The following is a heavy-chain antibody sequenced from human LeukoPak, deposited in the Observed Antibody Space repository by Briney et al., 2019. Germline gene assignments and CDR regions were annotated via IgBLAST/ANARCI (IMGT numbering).Heavy chain of an antibody. CDR1: RFTFSGYA. J-gene: IGHJ4*02. V-gene: IGHV3-23*01. Sequence: GGSLRLSCAASRFTFSGYAMSWVRQAPGKGLEWVSTITGSGDTTYYADSVKGRFTISRDNSKNTLYLQMNSLRAEDTAVYYCARARGYCSGGTCYSGFDYWGQGTLVTVSS. CDR3: ARARGYCSGGTCYSGFDY. CDR2: ITGSGDTT. D-gene: IGHD2-15*01.